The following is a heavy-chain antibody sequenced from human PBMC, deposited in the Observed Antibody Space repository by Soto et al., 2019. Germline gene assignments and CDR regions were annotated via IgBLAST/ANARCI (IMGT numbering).Heavy chain of an antibody. CDR3: ARARYCSDSSCSRTFDY. D-gene: IGHD2-15*01. Sequence: SETLSLTCTVSGGSISSYYWSWIRQPPGKGLEWIGYIFYSGSINYNPSLKSRVTISVDTSKNQFSLKLSSVTAADTAVYYRARARYCSDSSCSRTFDYWGQGTLVTVSS. CDR1: GGSISSYY. V-gene: IGHV4-59*01. J-gene: IGHJ4*02. CDR2: IFYSGSI.